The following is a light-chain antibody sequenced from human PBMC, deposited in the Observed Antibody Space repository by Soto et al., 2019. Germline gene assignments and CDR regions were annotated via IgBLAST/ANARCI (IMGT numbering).Light chain of an antibody. V-gene: IGLV2-14*01. CDR3: SSYTGSSTLVV. J-gene: IGLJ2*01. Sequence: QSALTQPASVSGSPGQSITISCTGTSSDVGGYNYVSWYQQHPGKAPKLMIYEVSNRPSGVSNRLSGSKSGNTASLTISGLQAEDEGDYYCSSYTGSSTLVVFGGGTKLTVL. CDR1: SSDVGGYNY. CDR2: EVS.